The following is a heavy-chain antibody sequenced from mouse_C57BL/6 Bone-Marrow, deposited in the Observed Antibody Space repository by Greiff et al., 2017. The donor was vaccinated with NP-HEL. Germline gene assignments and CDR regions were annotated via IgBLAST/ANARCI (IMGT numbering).Heavy chain of an antibody. CDR2: INPYNGGT. CDR3: ARQLRPLMDY. CDR1: GYTFTDYY. V-gene: IGHV1-19*01. D-gene: IGHD3-2*02. Sequence: VQLQQSGPVLVKPGASVKMSCKASGYTFTDYYMNWVKQSHGKSLEWIGVINPYNGGTSYNQKFKGKATLTVDKSSSTAYMELNSLTSEDSAVYYCARQLRPLMDYWGQGTSVTVSS. J-gene: IGHJ4*01.